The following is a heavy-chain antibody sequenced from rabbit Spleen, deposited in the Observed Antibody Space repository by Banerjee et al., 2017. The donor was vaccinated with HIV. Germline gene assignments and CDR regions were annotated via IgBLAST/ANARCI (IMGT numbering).Heavy chain of an antibody. V-gene: IGHV1S40*01. CDR2: IYTGNGKT. D-gene: IGHD3-1*01. CDR3: ASDPGTGDDIDFYRNL. CDR1: GFSFSSGYD. J-gene: IGHJ4*01. Sequence: VEYGGGLVKPGASPTLTCTASGFSFSSGYDMCWVRQAPGKGLEWIGCIYTGNGKTYYASWAKGRFTISKSSSTTVILQTTTPTASDLAPHFCASDPGTGDDIDFYRNLSGP.